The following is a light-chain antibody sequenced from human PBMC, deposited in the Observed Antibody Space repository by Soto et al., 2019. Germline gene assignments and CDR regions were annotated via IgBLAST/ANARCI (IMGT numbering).Light chain of an antibody. Sequence: QSVLTQPPSASGTPGQRVTISCSGSSSNIGGNYVYWYQQLPGAAPKLLIYRNNLRPSGVPDRFSGSKSGTSASLAISRLRSEDEADYYCAAWDDTLSGLYVFGTGNKLTVL. CDR1: SSNIGGNY. CDR3: AAWDDTLSGLYV. V-gene: IGLV1-47*01. CDR2: RNN. J-gene: IGLJ1*01.